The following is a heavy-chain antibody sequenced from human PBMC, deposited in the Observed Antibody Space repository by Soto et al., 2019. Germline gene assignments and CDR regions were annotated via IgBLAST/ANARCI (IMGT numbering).Heavy chain of an antibody. J-gene: IGHJ6*03. CDR2: ISAYNGNT. CDR3: VTTDVTKNYGSGRRRGYYYYMDV. V-gene: IGHV1-18*01. Sequence: GASVKVSCKASGYTFTSYGISWVRQAPGQGLEWMGWISAYNGNTNYAQKLQGRVTMTTDTSTSTAYMELRSLRSDDTAVYYRVTTDVTKNYGSGRRRGYYYYMDVWGKGTTVTVSS. CDR1: GYTFTSYG. D-gene: IGHD3-10*01.